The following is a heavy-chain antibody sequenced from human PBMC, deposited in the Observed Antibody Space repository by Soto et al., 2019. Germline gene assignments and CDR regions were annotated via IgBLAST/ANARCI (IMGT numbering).Heavy chain of an antibody. D-gene: IGHD6-19*01. V-gene: IGHV3-23*01. CDR3: AKVRQWLVQEYFDY. J-gene: IGHJ4*02. Sequence: GGSLRLSCAASGFTFSSYAMSWVRQAPGKGLEWVSAISGSGGSTYYADSVKGRFTISRDNSKNTLYLQMNSLRAEDTAVNYCAKVRQWLVQEYFDYWGQGTLVTVSS. CDR2: ISGSGGST. CDR1: GFTFSSYA.